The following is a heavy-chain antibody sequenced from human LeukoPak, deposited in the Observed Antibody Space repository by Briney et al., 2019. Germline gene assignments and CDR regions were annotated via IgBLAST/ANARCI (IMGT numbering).Heavy chain of an antibody. CDR1: GFTFSSYE. Sequence: GGSLRLSCAASGFTFSSYEMNWVRQAPGKGLEWVSYISSSGSTIYYADSVKGRFTISRDNAKNSLYLQMNSLRAEDTAVYYCARDAYYNGSGSDLDYWGQGTLVTVSS. V-gene: IGHV3-48*03. D-gene: IGHD3-10*01. J-gene: IGHJ4*02. CDR3: ARDAYYNGSGSDLDY. CDR2: ISSSGSTI.